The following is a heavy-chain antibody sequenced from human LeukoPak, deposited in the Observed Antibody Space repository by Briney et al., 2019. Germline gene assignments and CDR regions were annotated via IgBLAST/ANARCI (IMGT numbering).Heavy chain of an antibody. D-gene: IGHD2-2*02. CDR3: VKGSCISTSRSTRV. CDR2: VSYGAGST. Sequence: PGGSLRLSCAAPGFTFSNYAMTWVRQAPGKGLEWVSGVSYGAGSTYYADSVKGRFTISRDNSQNTLFLQMNSLRAEDTAVYYGVKGSCISTSRSTRVWGRAPLVTVSS. CDR1: GFTFSNYA. J-gene: IGHJ4*02. V-gene: IGHV3-23*01.